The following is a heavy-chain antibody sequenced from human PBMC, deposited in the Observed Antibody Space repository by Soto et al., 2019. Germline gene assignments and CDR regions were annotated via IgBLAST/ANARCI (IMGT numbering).Heavy chain of an antibody. CDR2: ISSSSSYI. CDR1: GFTFSSYS. D-gene: IGHD3-16*02. J-gene: IGHJ4*02. Sequence: GGSLRLSCAASGFTFSSYSMNWVRQAPGKGLEWVSSISSSSSYIYYADSVKGRFTISRDNAKNSLYLQMNSLRAEDTAVYYCARDAEPWELSLYRWVPFDYWGQGTLVTVSS. CDR3: ARDAEPWELSLYRWVPFDY. V-gene: IGHV3-21*01.